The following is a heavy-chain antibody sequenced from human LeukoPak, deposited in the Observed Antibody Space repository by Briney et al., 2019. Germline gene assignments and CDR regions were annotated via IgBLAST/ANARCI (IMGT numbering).Heavy chain of an antibody. Sequence: GGSLRLSCAASGFTFSNYNMNWVRQAPGKGLEWVSYITDSGNTIHYADSVKGRFTISRDNAKNSLYLQMNSLRAEDTAVYYCARSIGLTGGGVDVWGQGTTVTVSS. D-gene: IGHD3-9*01. V-gene: IGHV3-11*01. CDR1: GFTFSNYN. CDR3: ARSIGLTGGGVDV. CDR2: ITDSGNTI. J-gene: IGHJ6*02.